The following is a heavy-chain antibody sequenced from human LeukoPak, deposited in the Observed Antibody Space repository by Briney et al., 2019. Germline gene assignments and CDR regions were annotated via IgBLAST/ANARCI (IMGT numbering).Heavy chain of an antibody. CDR1: GYTFTGYY. Sequence: GASVKVSCKASGYTFTGYYMHWVRQAPGQGLEWMGWINPNSGGTNYAQKFQGRVTMTRDTSISTAYMELSRLRSDDTAVYYCARDSGERYCSSTSCYPPDYWGQGTLVTVSS. CDR2: INPNSGGT. D-gene: IGHD2-2*01. J-gene: IGHJ4*02. CDR3: ARDSGERYCSSTSCYPPDY. V-gene: IGHV1-2*02.